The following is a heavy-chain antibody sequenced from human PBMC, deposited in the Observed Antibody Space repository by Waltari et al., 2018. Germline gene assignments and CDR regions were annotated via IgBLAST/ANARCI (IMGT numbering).Heavy chain of an antibody. CDR2: IRYDGSYA. CDR3: VKEGGGSSRDQSIHARDI. D-gene: IGHD6-19*01. CDR1: GLIFSDYG. J-gene: IGHJ3*02. Sequence: QVHLVESGGGVVQPGRSLRLSCVAPGLIFSDYGMHWVRQAPGKALWWRAVIRYDGSYAYYADSVQGRCTISRDNSKNTLYVQMTSLTTEDTAIYYCVKEGGGSSRDQSIHARDIWGQGTMVTVSS. V-gene: IGHV3-30*02.